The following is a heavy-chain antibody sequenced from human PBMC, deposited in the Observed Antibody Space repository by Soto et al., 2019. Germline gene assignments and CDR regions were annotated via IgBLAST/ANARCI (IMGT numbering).Heavy chain of an antibody. CDR3: AKDNSPYSGYNSFDY. CDR1: GFTFSSYV. CDR2: ISGSGTNT. Sequence: EVRLLESGGGLIQPGGSLRLSCAASGFTFSSYVMSWVRQAPGTGLEWVSGISGSGTNTYYADSVKGRFTISRDNSKKTLYLQITSLRAEDTAEYYCAKDNSPYSGYNSFDYWGEGTLVTVSS. D-gene: IGHD5-12*01. V-gene: IGHV3-23*01. J-gene: IGHJ4*02.